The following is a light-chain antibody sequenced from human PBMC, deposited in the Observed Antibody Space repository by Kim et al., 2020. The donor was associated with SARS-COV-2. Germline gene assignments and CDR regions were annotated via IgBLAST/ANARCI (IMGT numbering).Light chain of an antibody. CDR3: QQYAYWRA. Sequence: SLFPGERATPSCRASQSISSSLAWYQQKPGQAPRVLIYGASARATGIPARFSGSGSGTEFTLTISNLQSEDFAVYYCQQYAYWRAFGQGTRLEIK. CDR2: GAS. J-gene: IGKJ5*01. CDR1: QSISSS. V-gene: IGKV3-15*01.